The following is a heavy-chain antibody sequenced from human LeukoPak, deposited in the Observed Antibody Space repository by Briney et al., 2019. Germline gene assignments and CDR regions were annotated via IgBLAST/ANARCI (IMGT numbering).Heavy chain of an antibody. CDR1: GGTFSSYA. J-gene: IGHJ4*02. V-gene: IGHV1-69*13. Sequence: SVKVSCKASGGTFSSYAISWVRQAPGQGLEWMGGIIPIFGTANYAQKFQGRVTITADESTSTAYMELSSLRSEDTAVYYCARDKTYDSSGYLHTFDYWGQGTLVTVSS. CDR2: IIPIFGTA. CDR3: ARDKTYDSSGYLHTFDY. D-gene: IGHD3-22*01.